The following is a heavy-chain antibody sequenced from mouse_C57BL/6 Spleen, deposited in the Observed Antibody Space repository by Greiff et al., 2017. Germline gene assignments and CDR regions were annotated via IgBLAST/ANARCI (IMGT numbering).Heavy chain of an antibody. CDR1: GYTFTSYG. CDR2: IYPRSGNT. CDR3: ASGAAQVDY. Sequence: VQLQQSGAELARPGASVKLSCKASGYTFTSYGISWVKQRTGQGLEWIGEIYPRSGNTYYNEKFKGKATLTADKSSSTAYMELRSLTSEDSAVYFCASGAAQVDYWGQGTTLTVSS. D-gene: IGHD3-2*02. V-gene: IGHV1-81*01. J-gene: IGHJ2*01.